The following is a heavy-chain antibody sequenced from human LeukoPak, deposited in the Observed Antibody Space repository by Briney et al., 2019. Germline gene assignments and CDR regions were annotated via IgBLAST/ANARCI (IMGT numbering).Heavy chain of an antibody. CDR2: ISTSGSPI. CDR1: GFTFSSYS. CDR3: ARTIDY. Sequence: GGSLRLSCAVSGFTFSSYSMNWVRQAPGKGLEWVSYISTSGSPIYYADSVKGRSTISRDNAKNSLYLQMNSLRAEDTAVYYCARTIDYWGQGTLVTVSS. J-gene: IGHJ4*02. V-gene: IGHV3-48*01.